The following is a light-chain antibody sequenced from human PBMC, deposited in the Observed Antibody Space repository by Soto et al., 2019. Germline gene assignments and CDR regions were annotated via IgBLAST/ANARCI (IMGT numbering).Light chain of an antibody. CDR1: XXVXXSSNNKNY. CDR2: WAS. Sequence: PDSLAVSLGERATIXXKXXXXVXXSSNNKNYLAWYQQKPGQPPKLLIYWASTRDSGVPDRFSGSGSGTDFTLKISRVEAEDVGVYYCMQGTPVPPKTFGQGTKV. J-gene: IGKJ1*01. CDR3: MQGTPVPPKT. V-gene: IGKV4-1*01.